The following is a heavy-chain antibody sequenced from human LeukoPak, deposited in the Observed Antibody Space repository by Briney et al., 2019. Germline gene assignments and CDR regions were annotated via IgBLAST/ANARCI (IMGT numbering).Heavy chain of an antibody. D-gene: IGHD6-13*01. J-gene: IGHJ4*02. V-gene: IGHV4-30-4*08. CDR1: GGSISSGDYY. Sequence: SETLSLTCTVSGGSISSGDYYWSWIRQPPWKGLEWIEYIYYSGSTYYNPSIKSRVTISVDTPKNQFSLKLSSVTAADTAVYYCAREGGIAAELDYWGQGTLVTVSS. CDR2: IYYSGST. CDR3: AREGGIAAELDY.